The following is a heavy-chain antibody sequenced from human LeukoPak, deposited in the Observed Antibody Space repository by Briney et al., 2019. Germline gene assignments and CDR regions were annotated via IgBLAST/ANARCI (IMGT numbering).Heavy chain of an antibody. V-gene: IGHV4-39*01. J-gene: IGHJ4*02. CDR3: ARRRGDLSYFDS. CDR1: GDSISSSTYY. CDR2: IYYSGST. D-gene: IGHD4-17*01. Sequence: PSETLSLTCTVSGDSISSSTYYWGWIRQPPGKGLVWIGSIYYSGSTYYHPSLKSRVTISVDTSKHQFSLKLRSVPAADTAVYYCARRRGDLSYFDSWGQRTLVTVSS.